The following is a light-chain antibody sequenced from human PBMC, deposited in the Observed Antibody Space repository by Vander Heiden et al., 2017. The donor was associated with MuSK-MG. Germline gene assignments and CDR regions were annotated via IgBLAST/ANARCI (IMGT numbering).Light chain of an antibody. CDR3: QQYNTWPLT. Sequence: EVVMTQSPATLSVSPRERVTLSCRASQPVDRNLAWYQETPGQAPRLVMFRASTRATGLPARLTGDGSGTDFTLTITIPQSEDSAIYYCQQYNTWPLTFGQGTRLEIK. CDR1: QPVDRN. CDR2: RAS. V-gene: IGKV3-15*01. J-gene: IGKJ5*01.